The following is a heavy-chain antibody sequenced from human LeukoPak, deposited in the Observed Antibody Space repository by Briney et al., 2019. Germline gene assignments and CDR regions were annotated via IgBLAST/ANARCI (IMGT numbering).Heavy chain of an antibody. CDR2: TYTSGST. CDR3: ARNRGYDLGDAFDI. D-gene: IGHD5-12*01. J-gene: IGHJ3*02. V-gene: IGHV4-61*02. CDR1: GGSISSGSYY. Sequence: SQTLSLTCTVSGGSISSGSYYWSWIRQPAGKGLEWIGRTYTSGSTNYNPSLKSRVTISVDTSKNQFSLKLSSVTAADTAVYYCARNRGYDLGDAFDIWGQGTMVTVSS.